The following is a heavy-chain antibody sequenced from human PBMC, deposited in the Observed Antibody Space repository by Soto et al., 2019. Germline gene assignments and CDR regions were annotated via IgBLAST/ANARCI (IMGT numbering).Heavy chain of an antibody. CDR2: ISYDGSNK. J-gene: IGHJ4*02. CDR1: GFTFSSYW. V-gene: IGHV3-30-3*01. Sequence: VQLVESGGGLVQPGGSLRLSCAASGFTFSSYWMSWVRQAPGKGLEWVAVISYDGSNKYYADSVKGRFTISRDNSKNTLYLQMNSLRAEDTAVYYCARSHLRIAVAGTCLDYWGQGTLVTVSS. D-gene: IGHD6-19*01. CDR3: ARSHLRIAVAGTCLDY.